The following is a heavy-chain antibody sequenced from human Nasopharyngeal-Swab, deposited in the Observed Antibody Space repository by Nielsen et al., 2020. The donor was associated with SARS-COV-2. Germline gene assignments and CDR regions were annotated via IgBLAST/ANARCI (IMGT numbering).Heavy chain of an antibody. CDR3: AKDLFRWSFDA. J-gene: IGHJ3*01. D-gene: IGHD3-10*02. CDR2: FEGGAIRT. Sequence: WIRQPPGKGLEWVAAFEGGAIRTHYAASVEGRFTISRDDSQNMLSLQMSSLRAEDTAVYYCAKDLFRWSFDAWGQGTMVTVSS. V-gene: IGHV3-23*01.